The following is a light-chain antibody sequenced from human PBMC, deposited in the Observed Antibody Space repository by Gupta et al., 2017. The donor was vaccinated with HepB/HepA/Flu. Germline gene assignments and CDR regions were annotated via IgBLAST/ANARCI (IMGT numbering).Light chain of an antibody. V-gene: IGLV2-23*02. CDR2: EVS. CDR3: CSYAGSSNVV. J-gene: IGLJ2*01. Sequence: QSALTQPAPVSGSPGQSITLSCTGTSSDVGSYNLVSWYQQHPGKAPKLMISEVSKRPPGVSNRFSGSKSGNTASLTISGLQAEDDADYYCCSYAGSSNVVFGGGTKLTVL. CDR1: SSDVGSYNL.